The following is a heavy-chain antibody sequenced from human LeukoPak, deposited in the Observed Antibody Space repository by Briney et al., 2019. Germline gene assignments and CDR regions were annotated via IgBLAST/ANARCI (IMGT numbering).Heavy chain of an antibody. CDR1: GGTFSSYA. CDR3: ARERIDCSGGSCYLSG. CDR2: IIPIFGTA. Sequence: SVKVSCKASGGTFSSYAISWVRQAPGQGLEWMGGIIPIFGTANYAQKFQGRVTITTDESTSTAYMELSSLRSEDTAVYYCARERIDCSGGSCYLSGWGQGTLVTVSS. D-gene: IGHD2-15*01. V-gene: IGHV1-69*05. J-gene: IGHJ4*02.